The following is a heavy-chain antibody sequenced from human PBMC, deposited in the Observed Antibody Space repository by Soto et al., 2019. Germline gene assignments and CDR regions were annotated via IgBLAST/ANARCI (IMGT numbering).Heavy chain of an antibody. CDR1: GGTFSSYA. J-gene: IGHJ6*02. CDR3: ARDLTLRRITMVRGVSPLDYYYYGMDV. CDR2: IIPIFGTA. Sequence: QVQLVQSGAEVKKPGSSVKVSCKASGGTFSSYAISWVRQAPGQGLEWMGGIIPIFGTANYAQKFQGRVTITADESTSTADMELSSLRSEDTAVDYCARDLTLRRITMVRGVSPLDYYYYGMDVWGQGTTVTVSS. D-gene: IGHD3-10*01. V-gene: IGHV1-69*01.